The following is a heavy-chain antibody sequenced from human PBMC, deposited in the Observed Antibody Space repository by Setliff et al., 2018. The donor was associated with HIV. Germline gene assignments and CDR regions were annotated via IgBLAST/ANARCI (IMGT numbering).Heavy chain of an antibody. Sequence: QPGGSLRLSCAASGFTFVNHDIEWVRQAPGKGLEWVSHIGTAGDTYYLDSVKGRFTISREDARNSGYLQMNSLRDDDTAVYFCARTAYYRDSSGYYSVAFDMWGPGTMVTVSS. J-gene: IGHJ3*02. D-gene: IGHD3-22*01. V-gene: IGHV3-13*01. CDR2: IGTAGDT. CDR3: ARTAYYRDSSGYYSVAFDM. CDR1: GFTFVNHD.